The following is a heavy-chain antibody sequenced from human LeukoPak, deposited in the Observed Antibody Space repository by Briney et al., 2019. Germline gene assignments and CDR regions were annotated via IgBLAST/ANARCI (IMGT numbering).Heavy chain of an antibody. CDR2: INPNSGGT. CDR3: ARGGGRDSGRENDY. Sequence: ASVKVSCKASGYTFTGYYMHWVRQAPGQGLEWMGRINPNSGGTNYAHKLQGRVTMTTDISTSTAYMELRSLTSDDTAMYYCARGGGRDSGRENDYWGQGTLVTVSS. D-gene: IGHD1-26*01. V-gene: IGHV1-2*06. CDR1: GYTFTGYY. J-gene: IGHJ4*02.